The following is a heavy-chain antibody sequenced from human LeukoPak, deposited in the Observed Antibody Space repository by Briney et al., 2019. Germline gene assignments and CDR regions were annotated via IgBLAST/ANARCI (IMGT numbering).Heavy chain of an antibody. CDR1: GFTFSDYW. Sequence: GGPLRLSCAASGFTFSDYWMSWVRQAPGKGLEWVANINQDGSETYYVDSVEGRFTISRDNAKNSLFLQMSSLRAEDTAVYFCSGDPGDYWGQGTLVTVSS. CDR2: INQDGSET. CDR3: SGDPGDY. J-gene: IGHJ4*02. D-gene: IGHD7-27*01. V-gene: IGHV3-7*04.